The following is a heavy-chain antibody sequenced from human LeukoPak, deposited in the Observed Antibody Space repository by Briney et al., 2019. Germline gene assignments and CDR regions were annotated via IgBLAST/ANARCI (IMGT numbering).Heavy chain of an antibody. J-gene: IGHJ4*02. Sequence: GGSLTLSCVASGFTLRSYVMNWVRQAPGKGLEWVSSISSSGSYIYYADSVKGRFTISRDDSKNSLYLQMNSLRSEDSALYYCAASDGEQQLALWGQGTLVTVSS. V-gene: IGHV3-21*04. CDR3: AASDGEQQLAL. CDR2: ISSSGSYI. CDR1: GFTLRSYV. D-gene: IGHD6-13*01.